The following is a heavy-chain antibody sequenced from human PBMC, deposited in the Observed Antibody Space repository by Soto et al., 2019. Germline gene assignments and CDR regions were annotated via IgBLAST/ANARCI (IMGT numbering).Heavy chain of an antibody. J-gene: IGHJ5*02. CDR1: GGSVSSSQW. CDR3: AGEFGELPNWFDP. V-gene: IGHV4-4*02. Sequence: SETLSLTCAVSGGSVSSSQWWTWVRQPPGKGLEWIAETHHSGNTNYNPSLKSRVTISVDTSKNQFSLKLSSVTAADTAVYYCAGEFGELPNWFDPWGQGTLVTVSS. CDR2: THHSGNT. D-gene: IGHD3-10*01.